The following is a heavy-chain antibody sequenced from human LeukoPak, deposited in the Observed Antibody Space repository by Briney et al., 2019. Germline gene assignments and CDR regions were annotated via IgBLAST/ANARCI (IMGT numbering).Heavy chain of an antibody. CDR3: ARGPTLTGSYNFDY. V-gene: IGHV1-46*01. Sequence: GASVKVSCKASGYTLTSYYMHWVRQAPGQGLGWAGIINPSSGSTSYAQKFQGRVTMTSDTSTSTVYMELSSLRSDDTAVYYCARGPTLTGSYNFDYWGQGTLVTVSS. CDR2: INPSSGST. D-gene: IGHD1-26*01. J-gene: IGHJ4*02. CDR1: GYTLTSYY.